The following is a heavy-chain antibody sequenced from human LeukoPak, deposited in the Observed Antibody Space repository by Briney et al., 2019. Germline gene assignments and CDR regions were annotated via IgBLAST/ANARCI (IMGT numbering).Heavy chain of an antibody. D-gene: IGHD3-16*01. CDR1: GGSISSSY. CDR2: IYISGST. J-gene: IGHJ4*02. V-gene: IGHV4-4*07. Sequence: PSETLSLTCTVSGGSISSSYWSWIRQPAGKGLEWIGRIYISGSTNYNPSFKSRVTMSVDTSKNQFSLKLRSVTAADTAVYYCAREGRSEAKIDYWGQGTLVTVSS. CDR3: AREGRSEAKIDY.